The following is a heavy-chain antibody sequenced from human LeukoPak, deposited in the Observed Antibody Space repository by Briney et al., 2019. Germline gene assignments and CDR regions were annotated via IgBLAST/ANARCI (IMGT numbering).Heavy chain of an antibody. Sequence: ASVKVSCKASGYTFTSYAMNWVRQAPGQGLGWMGWINTNTGNPTYAQGFTGRFVFSLDTSVSTAYLQISSLKAEDTAVYYCARGDLAVAGTGDAFDIWGQGTMVTVSS. CDR3: ARGDLAVAGTGDAFDI. CDR1: GYTFTSYA. V-gene: IGHV7-4-1*02. J-gene: IGHJ3*02. CDR2: INTNTGNP. D-gene: IGHD6-19*01.